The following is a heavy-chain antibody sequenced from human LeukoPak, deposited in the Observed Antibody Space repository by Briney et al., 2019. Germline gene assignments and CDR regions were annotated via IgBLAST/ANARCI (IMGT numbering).Heavy chain of an antibody. CDR2: ISANDGNT. CDR1: GYTLTSYG. J-gene: IGHJ4*02. CDR3: ARESHVTREDY. V-gene: IGHV1-18*01. Sequence: ASVKVSCTASGYTLTSYGISWVRQAPGQGLEWMGWISANDGNTDYPQKLQGRVTMTTDTSTSTAYMELRSLRSDDTAVYYCARESHVTREDYWGQGTLVTVSS. D-gene: IGHD3-10*01.